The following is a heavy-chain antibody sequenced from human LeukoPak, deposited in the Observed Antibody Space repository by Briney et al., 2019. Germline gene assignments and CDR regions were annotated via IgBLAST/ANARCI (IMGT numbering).Heavy chain of an antibody. D-gene: IGHD3-3*01. CDR2: TYYRSQQWHS. J-gene: IGHJ4*02. CDR1: GDSVSSNGAS. V-gene: IGHV6-1*01. CDR3: GRETDFGVVTN. Sequence: SQTLSLTCAISGDSVSSNGASWNSIRQSPSRGLEWLGRTYYRSQQWHSDYAPSVKGRITLDPGTSKNQSSLQLNSMTPEDTAVYYCGRETDFGVVTNWGQGTLVTVSS.